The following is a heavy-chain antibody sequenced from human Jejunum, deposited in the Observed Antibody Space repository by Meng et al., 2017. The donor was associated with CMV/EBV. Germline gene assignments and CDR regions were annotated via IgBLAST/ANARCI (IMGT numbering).Heavy chain of an antibody. CDR3: AGDMVGYWRSATHPFAFDQ. CDR1: FSPYW. D-gene: IGHD3-22*01. J-gene: IGHJ4*02. Sequence: FSPYWMHWVRQAPGKGPVWVSRIKPDGIYTTYADSVKGRFTISRDNAKNTLYLQMNSLRAEDTAVYYCAGDMVGYWRSATHPFAFDQWGQGTLVTVSS. CDR2: IKPDGIYT. V-gene: IGHV3-74*01.